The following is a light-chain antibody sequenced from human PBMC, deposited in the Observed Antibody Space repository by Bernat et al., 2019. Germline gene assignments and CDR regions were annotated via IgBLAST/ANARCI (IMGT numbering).Light chain of an antibody. V-gene: IGLV2-14*03. J-gene: IGLJ1*01. Sequence: QSALTQPASVSGSPGQSITISCTGTSSDVGGYNYVSWYQQHPGKAPKLMIYDVSNRPSGVSNRFSGSKSGNTAYLTISVLQAEDEADYYCSSYTSSGTLYVFGTGTKVTVL. CDR3: SSYTSSGTLYV. CDR2: DVS. CDR1: SSDVGGYNY.